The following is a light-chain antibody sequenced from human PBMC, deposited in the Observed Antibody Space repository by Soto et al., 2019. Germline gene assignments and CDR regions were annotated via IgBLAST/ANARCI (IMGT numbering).Light chain of an antibody. CDR3: QQYNDWPGT. V-gene: IGKV3-15*01. Sequence: EIVMTQSPATLSVSPGERATLSCRASQSVRSRLAWYQQKPGQPPRLLMYGASHRATGISVRFSGSGSGTEFILTISSLQTEDFALYYCQQYNDWPGTFGQGTKVEIK. J-gene: IGKJ1*01. CDR1: QSVRSR. CDR2: GAS.